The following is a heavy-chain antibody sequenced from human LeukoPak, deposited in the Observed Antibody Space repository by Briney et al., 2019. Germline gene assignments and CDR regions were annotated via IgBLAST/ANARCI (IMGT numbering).Heavy chain of an antibody. J-gene: IGHJ4*02. CDR1: GYTFTGYY. Sequence: GASVKVSCKASGYTFTGYYMHWVRQAPGQGLEWMGGIIPIFGLANYAQKFQGRVTIAADKSTTTAYMELSSLRSEDTAVYYCARAGLEDPPRADYWGQGTLVTVSS. CDR3: ARAGLEDPPRADY. V-gene: IGHV1-69*10. CDR2: IIPIFGLA.